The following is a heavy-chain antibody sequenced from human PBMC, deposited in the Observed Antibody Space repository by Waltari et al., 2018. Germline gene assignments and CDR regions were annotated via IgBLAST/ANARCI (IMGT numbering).Heavy chain of an antibody. CDR2: INHSGST. J-gene: IGHJ3*02. CDR3: ARGLSYLGTIWFGELLKKDAFDI. CDR1: GGSFSGYY. D-gene: IGHD3-10*01. Sequence: QVQLQQWGAGLLKPSETLSLTCAVYGGSFSGYYWSWIRQPQGKGLEWIGEINHSGSTNYIPSLKSRVTISVDTSKNQFSLKLSSVTAADTAVYYCARGLSYLGTIWFGELLKKDAFDIWGQGTMVTVSS. V-gene: IGHV4-34*01.